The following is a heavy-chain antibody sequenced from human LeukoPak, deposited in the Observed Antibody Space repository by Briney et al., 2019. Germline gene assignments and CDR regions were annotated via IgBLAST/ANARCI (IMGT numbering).Heavy chain of an antibody. J-gene: IGHJ4*02. V-gene: IGHV1-69*05. D-gene: IGHD2-2*01. CDR1: GGTFSSSA. Sequence: SVKVSCKASGGTFSSSAISWVRQAPGQGLEWMGGIIPIFGTANYAQKFQGRVTITTDESTSTAYMELSSLRSDDTAVYYCATRPPYCSSSSCYQYDYWGQGTLVTVSS. CDR2: IIPIFGTA. CDR3: ATRPPYCSSSSCYQYDY.